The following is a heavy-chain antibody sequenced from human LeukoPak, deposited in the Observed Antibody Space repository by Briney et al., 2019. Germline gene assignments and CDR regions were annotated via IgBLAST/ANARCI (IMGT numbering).Heavy chain of an antibody. CDR2: IWYDGSNR. D-gene: IGHD6-19*01. J-gene: IGHJ4*02. CDR3: ARAWRGWLDY. V-gene: IGHV3-33*01. CDR1: GFTFSSYG. Sequence: GGSLRLSCAASGFTFSSYGVHWVRQAPGKGLEWVAVIWYDGSNRYYADSVKGRFTISRDNSKNTLYLQMNSLRAEDTAVYYCARAWRGWLDYWGQGTLVTVSS.